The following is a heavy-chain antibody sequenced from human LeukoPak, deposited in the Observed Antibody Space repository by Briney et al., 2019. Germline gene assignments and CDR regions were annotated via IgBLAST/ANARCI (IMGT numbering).Heavy chain of an antibody. CDR2: IYPGDSDT. CDR1: GYSFTSYW. J-gene: IGHJ4*02. V-gene: IGHV5-51*01. D-gene: IGHD2-15*01. Sequence: GESLKISCKGSGYSFTSYWIGWVRQMPGKGLEWMGIIYPGDSDTRYRPSFQGQVTISADKSISTAYLQWSSLKASDTAMYYCARQERGGYCSGGSCYSLYYFDYWGQGTLVTVSS. CDR3: ARQERGGYCSGGSCYSLYYFDY.